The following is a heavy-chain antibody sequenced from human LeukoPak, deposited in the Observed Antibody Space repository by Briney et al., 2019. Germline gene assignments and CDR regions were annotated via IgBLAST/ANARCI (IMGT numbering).Heavy chain of an antibody. V-gene: IGHV3-9*03. Sequence: GRSLRLSCAASGFTFDDYAMHWVRQAPGKGLEWVSGISWNSGSIGYADSVKGRFTISRDNAKNSLYVQMNSLRAEDMALYYCAKDVSSSSSDYFDYWGQGTLVTVSS. CDR3: AKDVSSSSSDYFDY. J-gene: IGHJ4*02. CDR2: ISWNSGSI. CDR1: GFTFDDYA. D-gene: IGHD6-6*01.